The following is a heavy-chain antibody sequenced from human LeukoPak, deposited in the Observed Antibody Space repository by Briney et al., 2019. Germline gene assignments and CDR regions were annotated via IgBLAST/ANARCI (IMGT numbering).Heavy chain of an antibody. CDR1: GYTFTSYY. V-gene: IGHV1-46*01. D-gene: IGHD3-3*01. Sequence: ASVRVSCKASGYTFTSYYMHWVRQAPGQGLEWMGVINPSGGSTSYAQEFQGRVTMTRDTSTSTVYMELSSLRSEDTAVYYCARQDYDFWSGYYTTFDYWGQGTLVTVSS. CDR2: INPSGGST. J-gene: IGHJ4*02. CDR3: ARQDYDFWSGYYTTFDY.